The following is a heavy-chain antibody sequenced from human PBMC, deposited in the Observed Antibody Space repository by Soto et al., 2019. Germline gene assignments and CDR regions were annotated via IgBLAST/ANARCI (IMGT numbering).Heavy chain of an antibody. CDR3: AHIDPEIVTVGGHGGFDY. CDR1: GFSLTSGVC. Sequence: QITLKESGPTLVRPPQTLTLTCTFSGFSLTSGVCVGWIRQPPGKALEWLALIYWDDDKRYSPSLKNRLTITKDTSKNQVVLTMTNVGPVNTATYFCAHIDPEIVTVGGHGGFDYWGQGTLVTVSS. V-gene: IGHV2-5*02. J-gene: IGHJ4*02. D-gene: IGHD3-16*01. CDR2: IYWDDDK.